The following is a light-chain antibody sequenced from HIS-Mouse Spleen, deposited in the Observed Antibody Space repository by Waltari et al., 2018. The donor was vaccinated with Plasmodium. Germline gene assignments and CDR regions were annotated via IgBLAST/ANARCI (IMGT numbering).Light chain of an antibody. CDR2: EVS. Sequence: QSALTQPPSASGSPGQSVTISCTGPSSDVGGYNYVSWYQQHPGKAPKLMIYEVSKRPSGVPDRFSGSKSGNTASLTVSGLQAEDEADYYCYSTDSSGNHRVFGGGTKLTVL. CDR1: SSDVGGYNY. V-gene: IGLV2-8*01. CDR3: YSTDSSGNHRV. J-gene: IGLJ3*02.